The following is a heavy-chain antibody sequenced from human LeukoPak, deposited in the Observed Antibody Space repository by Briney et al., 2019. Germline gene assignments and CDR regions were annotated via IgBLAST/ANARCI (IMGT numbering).Heavy chain of an antibody. Sequence: GGSLRLSCAASGFTFSSYAMSWVRQAPGKGLEWVSAISGSGTTTYYADSVKGRFTSSRDNSKNTLYLQMDSLRAEDTAIYYCANEYSKGDVWGQGITVTVSS. CDR2: ISGSGTTT. CDR3: ANEYSKGDV. V-gene: IGHV3-23*01. CDR1: GFTFSSYA. D-gene: IGHD4-11*01. J-gene: IGHJ3*01.